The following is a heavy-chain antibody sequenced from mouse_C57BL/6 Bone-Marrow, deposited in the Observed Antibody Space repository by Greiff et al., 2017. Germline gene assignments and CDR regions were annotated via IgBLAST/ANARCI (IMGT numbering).Heavy chain of an antibody. V-gene: IGHV1-47*01. J-gene: IGHJ3*01. D-gene: IGHD1-1*01. CDR3: ARWYYGSALFAY. Sequence: QVQLKASGAELVKPGASVKMSCKASGYTFTTYPIAWMKQNHGKSLEWIGNFHPYNDDTKYNEKFKGKATLTVEKSSSTVYLELSRLTSGDSAVYYGARWYYGSALFAYWGQGTLVTVSA. CDR2: FHPYNDDT. CDR1: GYTFTTYP.